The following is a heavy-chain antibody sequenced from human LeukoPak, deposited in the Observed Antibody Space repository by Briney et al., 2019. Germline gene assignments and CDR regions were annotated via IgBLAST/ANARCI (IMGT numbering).Heavy chain of an antibody. D-gene: IGHD3-9*01. Sequence: GGSLRLSCAASGFTFSSYGMHWVRQAPGKGLEWVAVISYDGSNKYYADSVKGRFTISRGNSKNTLYLQMNSLRAEDTAVYYCAKQRAGRYDILTGYYRPHYFDYWGQGTLVTVSS. CDR1: GFTFSSYG. V-gene: IGHV3-30*18. J-gene: IGHJ4*02. CDR2: ISYDGSNK. CDR3: AKQRAGRYDILTGYYRPHYFDY.